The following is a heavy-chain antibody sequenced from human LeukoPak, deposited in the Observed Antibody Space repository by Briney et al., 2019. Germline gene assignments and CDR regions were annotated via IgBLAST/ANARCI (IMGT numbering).Heavy chain of an antibody. V-gene: IGHV4-34*01. Sequence: SETLSLTCAVYGGSFSGYYWSWIRQPPGKGLEWIGEINHSGSTNYNPSLKSRVTISVDTSKNQFSLKLSSVTAADTAVYYCARVHFTLRYFDSWGQGTLVTVSS. D-gene: IGHD3-3*01. CDR3: ARVHFTLRYFDS. CDR2: INHSGST. J-gene: IGHJ4*02. CDR1: GGSFSGYY.